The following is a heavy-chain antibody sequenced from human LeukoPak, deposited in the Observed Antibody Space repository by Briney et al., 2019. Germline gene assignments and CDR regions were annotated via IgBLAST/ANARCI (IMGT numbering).Heavy chain of an antibody. CDR1: GHTFTGYY. CDR3: ARLAAADPFDY. Sequence: ASVKVSCKASGHTFTGYYMHWERQAPGQGLEWMGWINPNSGGTNYAQKFQGRVTMTRDTSISTAYMELSRLRSDDTAVYYCARLAAADPFDYWGQGTLVTVSS. CDR2: INPNSGGT. J-gene: IGHJ4*02. V-gene: IGHV1-2*02. D-gene: IGHD6-13*01.